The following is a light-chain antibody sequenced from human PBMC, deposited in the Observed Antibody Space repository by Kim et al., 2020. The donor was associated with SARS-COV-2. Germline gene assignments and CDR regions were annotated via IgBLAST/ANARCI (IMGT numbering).Light chain of an antibody. V-gene: IGLV3-25*03. Sequence: SYGLTQPPSVSVSPGQTARITCSGDALPNQYAYWYQQKAGQAPLLLIYKDSERPLGIPDRFSGSSSGTTVTLTISGVQAEDEADYFCQSADGSGTVFGGGTQLTVL. CDR1: ALPNQY. J-gene: IGLJ2*01. CDR3: QSADGSGTV. CDR2: KDS.